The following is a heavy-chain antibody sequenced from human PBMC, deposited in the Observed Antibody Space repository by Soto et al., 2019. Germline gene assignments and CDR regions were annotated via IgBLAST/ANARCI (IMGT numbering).Heavy chain of an antibody. CDR3: VGYYYMDV. Sequence: ESGGGVVQPGRSLRLSCAASGFTFSSYGMHWVRQAPGKGLEWVAVISYDGSNKYYADSVKGRFTISRDNSKNTLYLQMNSLRAEDTAVYYCVGYYYMDVWGKGTTVTVSS. V-gene: IGHV3-30*03. CDR2: ISYDGSNK. J-gene: IGHJ6*03. CDR1: GFTFSSYG.